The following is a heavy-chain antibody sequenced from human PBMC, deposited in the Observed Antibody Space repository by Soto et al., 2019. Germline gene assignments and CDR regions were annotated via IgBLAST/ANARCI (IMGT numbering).Heavy chain of an antibody. V-gene: IGHV1-8*01. CDR1: GYTFSTYV. CDR3: ARDIAPAQDWFGP. CDR2: MNPKSGQT. J-gene: IGHJ5*02. Sequence: QVQLVQSGAEVKKPGASVKVSCKASGYTFSTYVINWVRQASGQGLEWLGWMNPKSGQTGYTQKFQGRVTMTANTSMSTAYMELSSLRSEDTAVYYCARDIAPAQDWFGPWGQGTLVTVSS. D-gene: IGHD6-13*01.